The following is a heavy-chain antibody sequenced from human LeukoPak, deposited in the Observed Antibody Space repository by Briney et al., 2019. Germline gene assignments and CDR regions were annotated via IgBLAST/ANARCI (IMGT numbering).Heavy chain of an antibody. CDR1: GFTFSSYW. CDR2: IYSGGST. V-gene: IGHV3-66*01. Sequence: PGGSLRLSCAASGFTFSSYWMSWVRQAPGKGLEWVSVIYSGGSTYYADSVKGRFTISRDNSKNTLYLQMNSLRAEDTAVYYCALEFRSGFDYWGQGTLVTVSS. D-gene: IGHD2-15*01. J-gene: IGHJ4*02. CDR3: ALEFRSGFDY.